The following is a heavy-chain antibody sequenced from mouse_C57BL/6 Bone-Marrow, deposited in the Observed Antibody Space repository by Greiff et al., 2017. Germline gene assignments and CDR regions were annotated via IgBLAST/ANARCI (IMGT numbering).Heavy chain of an antibody. CDR1: GFNIKDDY. J-gene: IGHJ2*01. D-gene: IGHD1-1*01. CDR2: IDPENGDT. V-gene: IGHV14-4*01. Sequence: VQLQQSGAELVRPGASVKLSCTASGFNIKDDYMHWVKQRPEQGLEWIGWIDPENGDTEYASKFQGTATITADTSSNTAYLQLSSLTSEDTAVYYCTPLYCYGSSYDYWGQGTTLTVSS. CDR3: TPLYCYGSSYDY.